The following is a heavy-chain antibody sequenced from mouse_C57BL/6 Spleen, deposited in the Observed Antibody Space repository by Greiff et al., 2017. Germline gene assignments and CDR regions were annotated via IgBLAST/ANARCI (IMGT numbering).Heavy chain of an antibody. V-gene: IGHV5-17*01. CDR1: GFTFSDYG. J-gene: IGHJ1*03. CDR3: ARDPYYDWYFDV. CDR2: ISSGSSTI. D-gene: IGHD1-1*01. Sequence: EVKVVESGGGLVKPGGSLKLSCAASGFTFSDYGMHWVRQAPEKGLEWVAYISSGSSTIYYADTVKGRFTISRDNAKNTLFLQMTSLRSEDTAMYYCARDPYYDWYFDVWGTGTTVTVSS.